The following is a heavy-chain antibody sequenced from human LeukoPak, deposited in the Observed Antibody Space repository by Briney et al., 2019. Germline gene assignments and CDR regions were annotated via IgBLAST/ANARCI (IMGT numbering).Heavy chain of an antibody. D-gene: IGHD5-24*01. Sequence: GAALKISFKGSGYSFTSYWIGWVRPMPGKGLEWMGIIYPGDSDTRYSPSFQGQVTISADKSISTAYLQWSSLKASDTAMYYCARQWKWLQSWYFDYWGQGTLVTVSS. CDR1: GYSFTSYW. V-gene: IGHV5-51*01. J-gene: IGHJ4*02. CDR2: IYPGDSDT. CDR3: ARQWKWLQSWYFDY.